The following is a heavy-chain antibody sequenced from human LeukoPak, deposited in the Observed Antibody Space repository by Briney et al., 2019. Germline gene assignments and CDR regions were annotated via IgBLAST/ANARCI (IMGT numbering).Heavy chain of an antibody. CDR2: ISYDGSNK. CDR1: GFTFSSYG. Sequence: GGSLRLSCAASGFTFSSYGMHWVRQAPGKGLEWEAVISYDGSNKYYADSVKGRFTISRDNSKNTLYLQMNSLRAEDTAVYYCAKDRDSSGYYPYDYWGQGTLVTVSS. V-gene: IGHV3-30*18. J-gene: IGHJ4*02. CDR3: AKDRDSSGYYPYDY. D-gene: IGHD3-22*01.